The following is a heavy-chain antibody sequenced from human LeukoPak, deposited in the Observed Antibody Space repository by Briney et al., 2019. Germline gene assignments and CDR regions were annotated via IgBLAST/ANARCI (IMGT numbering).Heavy chain of an antibody. CDR3: ARVPDYYDSSGY. CDR1: GFTFSSYA. V-gene: IGHV3-23*01. Sequence: GGSLRLSCAASGFTFSSYAMSWVRQAPGKGLEWVSAISGSGGSTYYADSVKGRFTISRDNSKNTLYLQMDSLRVEDTAVYYCARVPDYYDSSGYWGQGTLVTVSS. J-gene: IGHJ4*02. D-gene: IGHD3-22*01. CDR2: ISGSGGST.